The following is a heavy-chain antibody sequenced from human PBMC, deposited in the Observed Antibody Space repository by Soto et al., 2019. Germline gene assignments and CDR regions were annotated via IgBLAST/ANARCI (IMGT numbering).Heavy chain of an antibody. V-gene: IGHV1-8*01. Sequence: ASVKVSCKASGYTFTEYNLHWVRQAPGQGLEWMGWMNPNSGNTGYAQKFQGRVTMTRNTSISTAYMELSSLRSEDTAVYYCAADVDTAMDPKYYYYYGMDVWGQGTTVTVSS. J-gene: IGHJ6*02. D-gene: IGHD5-18*01. CDR1: GYTFTEYN. CDR3: AADVDTAMDPKYYYYYGMDV. CDR2: MNPNSGNT.